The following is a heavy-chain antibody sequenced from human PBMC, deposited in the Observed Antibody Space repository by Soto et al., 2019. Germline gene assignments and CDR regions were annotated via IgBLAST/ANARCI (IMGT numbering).Heavy chain of an antibody. V-gene: IGHV1-69*01. CDR2: IIPIYGTT. Sequence: QVQLVQSGAEVKNHGSSVKFSCKTSGGTFSNDAISWVRQAPGQGLEWMGGIIPIYGTTHYAQKLQDRLKLTADESTGTAYMELSSLRSDDTGVYYCARDGMGTIVGGMDVWGQGTTVTVSS. CDR1: GGTFSNDA. J-gene: IGHJ6*02. D-gene: IGHD7-27*01. CDR3: ARDGMGTIVGGMDV.